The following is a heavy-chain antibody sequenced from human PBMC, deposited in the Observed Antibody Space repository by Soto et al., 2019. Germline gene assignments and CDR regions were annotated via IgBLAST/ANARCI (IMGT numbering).Heavy chain of an antibody. V-gene: IGHV4-39*01. CDR3: ASLCGGDCYSFDY. CDR2: IYYSGST. D-gene: IGHD2-21*02. J-gene: IGHJ4*02. Sequence: QLQLQESGPGPVKPSETLSLTCTVSGGSISSSSYYWGWIRQPPGKGLEWIGSIYYSGSTYYNPSLKSRVTISVDTSKNQFSLKLSSVTAADTAVYYCASLCGGDCYSFDYWGQGTLVTVSS. CDR1: GGSISSSSYY.